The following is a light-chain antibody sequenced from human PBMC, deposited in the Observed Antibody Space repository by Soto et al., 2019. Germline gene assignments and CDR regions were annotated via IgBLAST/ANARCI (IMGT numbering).Light chain of an antibody. CDR3: QQRSHWPIT. CDR1: QSVSSY. Sequence: EIVLTQSPATLSLSPGERATLSCRASQSVSSYLAWYQQKPGQAPRLPIYDASNRAAGIPARFSGSGSGTDFTLTISSLEPEDFALYYCQQRSHWPITFGQGTRLEIK. CDR2: DAS. J-gene: IGKJ5*01. V-gene: IGKV3-11*01.